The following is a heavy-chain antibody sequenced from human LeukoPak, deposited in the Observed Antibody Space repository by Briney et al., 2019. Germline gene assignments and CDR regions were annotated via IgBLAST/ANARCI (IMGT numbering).Heavy chain of an antibody. CDR3: ATLHYYYYYMDV. CDR2: MNPNSGNT. V-gene: IGHV1-8*01. CDR1: GYTFTSYD. J-gene: IGHJ6*03. Sequence: ASVKVSCKASGYTFTSYDINWVRQATGQGLEWMGWMNPNSGNTGYAQKFQGRVTMTRNTSISTAYMELSNLRSEDTAVYYCATLHYYYYYMDVWGKGTTVTVSS.